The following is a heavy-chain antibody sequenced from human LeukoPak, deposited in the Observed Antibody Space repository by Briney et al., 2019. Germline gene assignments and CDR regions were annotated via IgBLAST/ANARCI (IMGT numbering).Heavy chain of an antibody. CDR2: IIPVLNIT. V-gene: IGHV1-69*04. D-gene: IGHD5-18*01. CDR1: GGTFSSSA. Sequence: SVKVSCKTSGGTFSSSAITWVRQAPGQGREWMGRIIPVLNITTYAQKFQGRVTITADTSTSTVYMELSSLRSEETAVYYCAKDQGLTAPPPYGLDVWGQGTTVIVTS. J-gene: IGHJ6*02. CDR3: AKDQGLTAPPPYGLDV.